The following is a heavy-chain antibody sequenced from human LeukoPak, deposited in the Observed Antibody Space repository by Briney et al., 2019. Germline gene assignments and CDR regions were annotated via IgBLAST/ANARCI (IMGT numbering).Heavy chain of an antibody. CDR1: GYTFTGYY. CDR2: INPNSGGT. J-gene: IGHJ6*03. D-gene: IGHD3-3*01. V-gene: IGHV1-2*02. Sequence: GASVKVSCKASGYTFTGYYMHWVRQAPGQGLEWMGWINPNSGGTNYAQKFQGRVTMTRDTSISTAYMELSRLRSDDTAVYYCARNTRITIFGVAMSPYYMDVWGKGTTVTVSS. CDR3: ARNTRITIFGVAMSPYYMDV.